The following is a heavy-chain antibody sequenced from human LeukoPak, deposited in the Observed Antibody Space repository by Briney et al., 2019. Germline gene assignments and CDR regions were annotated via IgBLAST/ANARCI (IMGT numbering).Heavy chain of an antibody. CDR2: INTNTGNP. CDR3: ARGFWSGYHTPPLYYMDV. V-gene: IGHV7-4-1*02. D-gene: IGHD3-3*01. Sequence: ASVKVSCKASGYTFTSYAMNWVRQAPGQGLEWMGWINTNTGNPTYAQGFTGRFVFSLDTSVSTAYLQISSLKAEDTAVYYCARGFWSGYHTPPLYYMDVWGKGTTVTVSS. CDR1: GYTFTSYA. J-gene: IGHJ6*03.